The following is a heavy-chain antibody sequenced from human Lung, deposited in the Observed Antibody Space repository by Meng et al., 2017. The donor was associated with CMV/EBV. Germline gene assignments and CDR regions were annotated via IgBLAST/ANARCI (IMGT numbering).Heavy chain of an antibody. J-gene: IGHJ5*02. Sequence: GSLRLSCAVYGGSFSGYYWSWIRQPPGKGLEWIGEINHSGSTNYNPSLKSRVTISVDTSKNQFSLKLSSVTAADTAVYYCARGGYCSSTSCYKLYRNWLDPWGQGXLVTVSS. CDR3: ARGGYCSSTSCYKLYRNWLDP. V-gene: IGHV4-34*01. CDR1: GGSFSGYY. D-gene: IGHD2-2*02. CDR2: INHSGST.